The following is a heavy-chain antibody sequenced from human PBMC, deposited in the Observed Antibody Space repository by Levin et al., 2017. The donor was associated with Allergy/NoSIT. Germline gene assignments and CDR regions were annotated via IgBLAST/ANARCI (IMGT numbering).Heavy chain of an antibody. V-gene: IGHV3-49*04. CDR3: TRVFHNWNYGIDY. J-gene: IGHJ4*02. D-gene: IGHD1-7*01. Sequence: PGGSLRLSCTASGFTFGDYAMSWVRQAPGKGLEWVGFIRSKAYGGTTEYAASVKGRFTISRDDSKSIAYLQMNSLKTEDTAVYYCTRVFHNWNYGIDYWGQGTLVTVSS. CDR1: GFTFGDYA. CDR2: IRSKAYGGTT.